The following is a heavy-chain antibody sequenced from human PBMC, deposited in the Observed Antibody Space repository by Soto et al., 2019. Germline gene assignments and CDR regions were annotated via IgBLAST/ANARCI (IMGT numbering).Heavy chain of an antibody. V-gene: IGHV3-23*01. J-gene: IGHJ4*02. CDR3: ATMNGYFEY. CDR1: GFSFSGYS. D-gene: IGHD3-22*01. CDR2: ITATGDRT. Sequence: GGSLRLSCADSGFSFSGYSMSWVRQTPGKGLEWVAAITATGDRTYYADSVTGRFTISRDNSKKTHYLQMTSLRAEDTAMYYCATMNGYFEYWGQGTPVTVSS.